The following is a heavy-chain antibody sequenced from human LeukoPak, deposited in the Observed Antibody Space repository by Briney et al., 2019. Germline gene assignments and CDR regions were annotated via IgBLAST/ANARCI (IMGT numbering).Heavy chain of an antibody. CDR2: IYYSGST. J-gene: IGHJ4*02. D-gene: IGHD3-3*01. V-gene: IGHV4-59*08. CDR3: ARRYDFWSGYDY. Sequence: SETLSLTCTVTGCSISSYYWSWIRQPPGKGLEWIGYIYYSGSTNYNPSLKSRVTISVDTSKNQFSLKLSSVTAADTAVYYCARRYDFWSGYDYWGQGTLVTVSS. CDR1: GCSISSYY.